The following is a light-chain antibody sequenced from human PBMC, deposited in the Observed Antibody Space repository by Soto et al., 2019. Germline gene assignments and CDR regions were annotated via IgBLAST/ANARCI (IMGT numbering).Light chain of an antibody. V-gene: IGKV3-11*01. CDR3: QQRSNWPSIS. CDR1: QSVSSY. CDR2: DAS. J-gene: IGKJ5*01. Sequence: EIVLTQSPATLSLSPGERATLSCRASQSVSSYLAWYQQKPGQAHRLLIYDASNRATGIPARFSGSVSGTDFTLTINSLEPEDSAVYYCQQRSNWPSISFGQGTRLEIK.